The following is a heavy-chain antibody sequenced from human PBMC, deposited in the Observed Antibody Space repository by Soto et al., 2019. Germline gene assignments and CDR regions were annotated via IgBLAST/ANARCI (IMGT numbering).Heavy chain of an antibody. D-gene: IGHD6-19*01. J-gene: IGHJ4*02. CDR2: ISYDGSNK. CDR1: GFTFTSNY. Sequence: GGSLRLSCSASGFTFTSNYMHWVRRTPGEGLEWVAVISYDGSNKYYVDSVKGRFTISRDNAKNSLYLQMNSLRAEDTAVYYCARDRGRSSSGSTRFFDYWGQGTPVTVSS. V-gene: IGHV3-30*03. CDR3: ARDRGRSSSGSTRFFDY.